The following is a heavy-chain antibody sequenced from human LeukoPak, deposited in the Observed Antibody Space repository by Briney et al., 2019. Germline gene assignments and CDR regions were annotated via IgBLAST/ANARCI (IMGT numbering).Heavy chain of an antibody. Sequence: PGGSLRLSCAASGFTFSSYGMHWVRQAPGKGLEWVAVIWYDGSNKYYADSVKGRFTISRDNSKNTLYLQMNSLRAEDTAVYYCAKGLRRGYSGYAIDYWGQGTLVTVSS. CDR3: AKGLRRGYSGYAIDY. V-gene: IGHV3-33*06. D-gene: IGHD5-12*01. J-gene: IGHJ4*02. CDR2: IWYDGSNK. CDR1: GFTFSSYG.